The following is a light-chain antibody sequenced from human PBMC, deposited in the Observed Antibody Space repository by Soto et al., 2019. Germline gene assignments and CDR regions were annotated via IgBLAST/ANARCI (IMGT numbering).Light chain of an antibody. CDR2: XAS. CDR1: QSISTL. Sequence: VLTQAPDTLSLSPGERATLSCRASQSISTLLAWYQQKPCQSPRLVIYXASTRATGIPARFSGSGSGTEFTLTISSLQSEDFAVYYCQQYNNWPRWTFGQGTKVDIK. J-gene: IGKJ1*01. V-gene: IGKV3-15*01. CDR3: QQYNNWPRWT.